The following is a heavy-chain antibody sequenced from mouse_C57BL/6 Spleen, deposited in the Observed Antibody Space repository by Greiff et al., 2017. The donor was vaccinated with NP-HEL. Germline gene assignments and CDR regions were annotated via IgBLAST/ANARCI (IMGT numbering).Heavy chain of an antibody. CDR3: ARRLPTYYAMDY. Sequence: DVKLVESGGGLVKPGGSLKLSCAASGFTFSSYTMSWVRQTPEKRLKWVATISGGGGNTYYPDSVKGRFTISRDNAKNTLYLQMSSLRSEDTALYYCARRLPTYYAMDYWGQGTSVTVSS. CDR2: ISGGGGNT. CDR1: GFTFSSYT. D-gene: IGHD5-5*01. V-gene: IGHV5-9*01. J-gene: IGHJ4*01.